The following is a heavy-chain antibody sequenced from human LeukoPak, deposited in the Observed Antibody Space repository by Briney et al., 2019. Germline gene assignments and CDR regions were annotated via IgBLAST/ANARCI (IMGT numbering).Heavy chain of an antibody. CDR1: GFTFYTYG. CDR3: ARGAQLTDY. D-gene: IGHD6-13*01. CDR2: IGPDGGTT. J-gene: IGHJ4*02. Sequence: GGSLRLSCAASGFTFYTYGMHWVRQAPGKGLEYVSGIGPDGGTTYYANSVKGRFTISRDNSKYMLYLQVGSLTADDMAVYYCARGAQLTDYWGQGTLVTVSS. V-gene: IGHV3-64*01.